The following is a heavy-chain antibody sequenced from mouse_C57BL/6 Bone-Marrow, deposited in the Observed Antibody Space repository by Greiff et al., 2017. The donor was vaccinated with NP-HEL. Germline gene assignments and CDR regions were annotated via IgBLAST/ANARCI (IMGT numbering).Heavy chain of an antibody. Sequence: EVQRVESGPGLVKPSQSLSLTCSVTGYSFTSGYYWNWIRQFPGNKLEWMGYISYDGSNNYNPSLKNRISITRDTSKNQFFLKLNSVTTEDTATYYCARDRYDYDGGFAYWGQGTLVTVSA. CDR3: ARDRYDYDGGFAY. V-gene: IGHV3-6*01. J-gene: IGHJ3*01. CDR1: GYSFTSGYY. D-gene: IGHD2-4*01. CDR2: ISYDGSN.